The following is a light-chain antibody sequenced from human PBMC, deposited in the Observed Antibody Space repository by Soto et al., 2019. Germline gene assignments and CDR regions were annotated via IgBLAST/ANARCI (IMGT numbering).Light chain of an antibody. Sequence: DIVMTQSPDSLAVSLGERTTINCKSSQSVIYSANNKNCLAWYQQRPGQPPKLLIYWASTRESGVPDRFSGSGSGTDFTLNISSLQAEDVAVYYCQQYLAIPRTFGQGTKVEIK. V-gene: IGKV4-1*01. J-gene: IGKJ1*01. CDR1: QSVIYSANNKNC. CDR2: WAS. CDR3: QQYLAIPRT.